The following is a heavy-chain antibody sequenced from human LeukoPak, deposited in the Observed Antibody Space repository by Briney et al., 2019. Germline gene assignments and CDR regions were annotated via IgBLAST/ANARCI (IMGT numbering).Heavy chain of an antibody. CDR2: IKPDGSEK. V-gene: IGHV3-7*01. D-gene: IGHD3-10*01. J-gene: IGHJ4*02. Sequence: PGGSLRLSCVVSGFTFSNYYMNWVRQAPGKGLEWVANIKPDGSEKYYMDSVTGRFSISRDNAKNFLYLQMNSLRADDTAVYYCLAAGGYWGQGTLVTVSS. CDR1: GFTFSNYY. CDR3: LAAGGY.